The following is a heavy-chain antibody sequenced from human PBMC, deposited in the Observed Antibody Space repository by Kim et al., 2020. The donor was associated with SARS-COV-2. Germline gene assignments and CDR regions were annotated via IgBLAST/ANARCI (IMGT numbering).Heavy chain of an antibody. Sequence: SETLSLTCTVSGASISINTFYWGWIRQPPGKGLEWVGGVHHSGSTSYNPSLISRASVSVDSSRNQFSLRLTSVTASDTAVYYCGRRSPRRPPEDWGGAILVSVSS. CDR3: GRRSPRRPPED. CDR2: VHHSGST. J-gene: IGHJ4*02. D-gene: IGHD2-15*01. CDR1: GASISINTFY. V-gene: IGHV4-39*01.